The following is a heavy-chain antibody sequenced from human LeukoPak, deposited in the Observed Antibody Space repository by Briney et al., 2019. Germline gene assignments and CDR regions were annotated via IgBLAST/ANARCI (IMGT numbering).Heavy chain of an antibody. CDR2: ISYSGTT. CDR1: GGSISSRPYY. J-gene: IGHJ4*02. Sequence: PSETLSLTCTVSGGSISSRPYYWGWVRQPPGKGLEWIGTISYSGTTYYSPSLKSRVTISLDTSKNQFSLKLSSVTAADTAVYYCARGRGVKYNSDRIYSFDYWGQGTLVTVSS. D-gene: IGHD1-1*01. V-gene: IGHV4-39*02. CDR3: ARGRGVKYNSDRIYSFDY.